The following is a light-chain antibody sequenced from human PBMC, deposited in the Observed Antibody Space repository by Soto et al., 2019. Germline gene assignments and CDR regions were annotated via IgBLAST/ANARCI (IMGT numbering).Light chain of an antibody. CDR3: YSYTSSSTYV. J-gene: IGLJ1*01. CDR2: DVS. V-gene: IGLV2-14*03. Sequence: QSELTRLASGSRSPGQANNITYTGTSSDVGGYNYVSWYQQHPAKAPKVMIYDVSNRPSGVSNCFSGSKSGNTASLTISGLQAEDEADYYCYSYTSSSTYVFGTGTKVTVL. CDR1: SSDVGGYNY.